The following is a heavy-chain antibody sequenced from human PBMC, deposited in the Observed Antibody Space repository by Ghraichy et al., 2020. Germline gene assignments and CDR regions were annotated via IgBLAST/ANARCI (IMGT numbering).Heavy chain of an antibody. CDR3: AKEAGITMVRGVISTFDY. Sequence: LSLTCAASGFTFSSYAMSWVRQAPGKGLEWVSAISGSGGSTYYADSVKGRFTISRDNSKNTLYLQMNSLRAEDTAVYYCAKEAGITMVRGVISTFDYWGQGTLVTVSS. J-gene: IGHJ4*02. V-gene: IGHV3-23*01. CDR2: ISGSGGST. D-gene: IGHD3-10*01. CDR1: GFTFSSYA.